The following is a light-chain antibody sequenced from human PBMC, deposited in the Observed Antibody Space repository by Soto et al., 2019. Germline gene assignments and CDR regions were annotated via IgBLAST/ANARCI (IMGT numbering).Light chain of an antibody. CDR1: SSDVGGYNY. CDR3: SSYTTSNTRQIV. CDR2: DVS. J-gene: IGLJ1*01. V-gene: IGLV2-14*03. Sequence: QSVLTQPASVSSSPGQSITISCTGTSSDVGGYNYVSWYQHHPGKAPKLMIYDVSNRPSGVSNRFSGSKSGNTASLTIFGLQPEDEADYYCSSYTTSNTRQIVFGTGTKVTVL.